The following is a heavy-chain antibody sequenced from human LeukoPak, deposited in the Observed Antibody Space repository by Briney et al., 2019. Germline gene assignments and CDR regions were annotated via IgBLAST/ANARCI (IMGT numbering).Heavy chain of an antibody. J-gene: IGHJ1*01. CDR1: GYTLTELS. CDR3: ATDGLSGRPVFQH. V-gene: IGHV1-24*01. CDR2: FDPEDGET. Sequence: ASVRVSCKVSGYTLTELSMHWVRQAPGKGLEWMGGFDPEDGETIYAQKFQGRVTMTEDTSTDTAYMELSSLRSEDTAVYYCATDGLSGRPVFQHWGQGTLVTVSS. D-gene: IGHD2-15*01.